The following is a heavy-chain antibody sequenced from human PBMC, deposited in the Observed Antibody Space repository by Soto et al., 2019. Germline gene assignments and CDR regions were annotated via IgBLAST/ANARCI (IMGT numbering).Heavy chain of an antibody. CDR3: ARGSGWPDYFGMDV. CDR1: GFTFSSYA. J-gene: IGHJ6*02. Sequence: QVQLVESGGGVVQPGRSLRLSCAASGFTFSSYAMHWVRQAPGKGLEWVADISYDGSNKYYADSVKGRFTISRDNSKNTLYLQMNSLRAEDTAVYYCARGSGWPDYFGMDVWGQGTTVTVSS. D-gene: IGHD6-19*01. CDR2: ISYDGSNK. V-gene: IGHV3-30-3*01.